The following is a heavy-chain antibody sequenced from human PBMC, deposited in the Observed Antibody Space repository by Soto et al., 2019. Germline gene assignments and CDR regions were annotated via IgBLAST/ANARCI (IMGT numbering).Heavy chain of an antibody. V-gene: IGHV4-30-4*01. Sequence: SATLSLTCSVSGGSISAVDYFWAWISQPPGQALEYIGYIYKSTATYYNPSFESRVAISLDTSKSQFSLTVTSVTAADTAVYFCARGRYCLTGRCFPNWFDSWVQGTLVTSP. CDR3: ARGRYCLTGRCFPNWFDS. D-gene: IGHD2-15*01. CDR1: GGSISAVDYF. CDR2: IYKSTAT. J-gene: IGHJ5*01.